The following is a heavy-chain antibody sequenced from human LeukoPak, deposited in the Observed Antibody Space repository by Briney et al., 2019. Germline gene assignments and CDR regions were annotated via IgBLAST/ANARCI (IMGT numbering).Heavy chain of an antibody. Sequence: GGSLRLSCAASGFTFSNYAMNWVRQAPGKGLEWVSGISGSGGSTYYADSVKGRFTISRDNSKNTLYLQMNSLRAEDTAVYYCAAFDYDSSGYYYVSAFDIWGQGTMVTVSS. V-gene: IGHV3-23*01. J-gene: IGHJ3*02. CDR2: ISGSGGST. D-gene: IGHD3-22*01. CDR1: GFTFSNYA. CDR3: AAFDYDSSGYYYVSAFDI.